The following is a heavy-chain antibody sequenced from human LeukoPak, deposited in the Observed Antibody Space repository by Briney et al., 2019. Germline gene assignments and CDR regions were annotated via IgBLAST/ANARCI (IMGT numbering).Heavy chain of an antibody. CDR3: ARAYSNYGV. D-gene: IGHD4-4*01. CDR1: GGSFSGYC. J-gene: IGHJ4*02. Sequence: SETLSLTCAVYGGSFSGYCWSWIRQPPGKGLEWIGEINHSGSTNYNPSLKSRVTISVDTSKNQFSLKLSSVTAADTAVYYCARAYSNYGVWGQGTLVTVSS. CDR2: INHSGST. V-gene: IGHV4-34*01.